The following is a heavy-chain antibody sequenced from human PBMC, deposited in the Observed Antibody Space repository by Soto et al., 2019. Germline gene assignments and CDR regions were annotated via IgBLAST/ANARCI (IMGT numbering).Heavy chain of an antibody. Sequence: PGGSLRLSCAASGFTSSNAWMSWVRQAPGKGLEWVGRIKSKTDGGTTDYAAPVKGRFTISRDDSKNTLYLQMNSLKTEDTAVYYCTLLSEDYDFWSGYHNDAFDIWGQGTMVTVSS. J-gene: IGHJ3*02. CDR2: IKSKTDGGTT. CDR3: TLLSEDYDFWSGYHNDAFDI. V-gene: IGHV3-15*01. D-gene: IGHD3-3*01. CDR1: GFTSSNAW.